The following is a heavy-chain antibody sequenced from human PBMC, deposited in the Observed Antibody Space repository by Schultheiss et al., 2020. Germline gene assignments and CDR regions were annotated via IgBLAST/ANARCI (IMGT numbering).Heavy chain of an antibody. J-gene: IGHJ4*02. Sequence: ASVKVSCKASGYTFTGYYMHWVRQAPGQGLEWMGRINPNSGGTNYAQKFQGRVTMTRDTSISTAYMELSRLRSDDTAVYYCARDLGEYSSSSTYFDYWGQGTRVTVS. CDR3: ARDLGEYSSSSTYFDY. D-gene: IGHD6-6*01. V-gene: IGHV1-2*06. CDR1: GYTFTGYY. CDR2: INPNSGGT.